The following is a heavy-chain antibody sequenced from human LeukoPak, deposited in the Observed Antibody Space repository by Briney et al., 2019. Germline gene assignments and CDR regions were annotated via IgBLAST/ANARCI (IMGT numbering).Heavy chain of an antibody. V-gene: IGHV1-69*13. CDR3: ARGTIVVVPAAIGWFDP. CDR1: GGTFGSYA. CDR2: IIPIFGTA. Sequence: SVKVSCKASGGTFGSYAISWVRQAPGQGLEWMGGIIPIFGTANYAQKFQGRVTITADESTSTAYMELSSLRSEDTAVYYCARGTIVVVPAAIGWFDPWGQGTLVTVSS. D-gene: IGHD2-2*01. J-gene: IGHJ5*02.